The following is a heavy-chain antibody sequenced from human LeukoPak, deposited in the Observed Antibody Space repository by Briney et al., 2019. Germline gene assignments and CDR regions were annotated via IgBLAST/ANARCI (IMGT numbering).Heavy chain of an antibody. CDR3: AKSPRDSSSWANFDY. D-gene: IGHD6-13*01. J-gene: IGHJ4*02. CDR1: EFTFSSYA. CDR2: ISGSGGST. Sequence: GGSLRLSRVASEFTFSSYAMSWVRQAPGKGLEWVSAISGSGGSTYYADSVKGRSTISRDNSKDTLYLQMSSLRAEDTAVYYCAKSPRDSSSWANFDYWGQGTLVTVSS. V-gene: IGHV3-23*01.